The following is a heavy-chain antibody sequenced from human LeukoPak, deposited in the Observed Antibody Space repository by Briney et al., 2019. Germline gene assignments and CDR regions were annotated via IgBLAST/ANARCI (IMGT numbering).Heavy chain of an antibody. D-gene: IGHD3-3*01. Sequence: GGSLRLSCAASGFTFSSYWMSWVRQAPGKGLEWVANIKQDGSEKYYVDSVKGRFTISRDNAKNSLYLQMSSLRAEDTAVYYCAREWDYDFWSAFDYWGQGTLVTVSS. V-gene: IGHV3-7*01. CDR1: GFTFSSYW. CDR3: AREWDYDFWSAFDY. J-gene: IGHJ4*02. CDR2: IKQDGSEK.